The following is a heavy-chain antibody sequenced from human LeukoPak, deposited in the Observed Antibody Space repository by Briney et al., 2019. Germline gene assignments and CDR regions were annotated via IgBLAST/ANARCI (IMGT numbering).Heavy chain of an antibody. V-gene: IGHV1-69*01. CDR2: IIPIFGTA. CDR3: ASIGGLAARSYYYYMDV. D-gene: IGHD6-6*01. CDR1: GGTFSSYA. Sequence: SVKVSCKASGGTFSSYAISWVRQAPGQGLEWMGGIIPIFGTANYAQKFQGRVTITADESTSTAYMELRSLRSEDTAVYYCASIGGLAARSYYYYMDVWGKGTTVTVSS. J-gene: IGHJ6*03.